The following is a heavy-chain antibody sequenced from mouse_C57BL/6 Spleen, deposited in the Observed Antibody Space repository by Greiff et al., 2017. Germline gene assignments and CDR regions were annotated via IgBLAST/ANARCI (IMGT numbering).Heavy chain of an antibody. D-gene: IGHD2-1*01. Sequence: QVQLQQSGAELVRPGTSVKVSCKASGYAFTNYLIEWVKQRPGQGLEWIGVINPGSGGTNYNEKFKGKATLTADKSSSTAYMQLSSLTSEDSAVYFCARSDYGNYVLFDYWGQGTTLTVSS. CDR1: GYAFTNYL. J-gene: IGHJ2*01. CDR2: INPGSGGT. CDR3: ARSDYGNYVLFDY. V-gene: IGHV1-54*01.